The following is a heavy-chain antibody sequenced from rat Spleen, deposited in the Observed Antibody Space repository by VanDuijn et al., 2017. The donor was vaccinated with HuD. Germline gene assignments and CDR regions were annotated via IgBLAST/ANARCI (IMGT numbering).Heavy chain of an antibody. Sequence: QVQLKESGPGLVQPSQTLSLTCTVSGFSLISNGVSWVRQPPGKGLEWMGVIWDNGGTDYNSAIKYRLSISRDTSKSQVFLKMNSLQTEDTATYYCARSGGYGFDYWGQGVMVTVSS. D-gene: IGHD4-4*01. CDR1: GFSLISNG. V-gene: IGHV2-13*01. J-gene: IGHJ2*01. CDR2: IWDNGGT. CDR3: ARSGGYGFDY.